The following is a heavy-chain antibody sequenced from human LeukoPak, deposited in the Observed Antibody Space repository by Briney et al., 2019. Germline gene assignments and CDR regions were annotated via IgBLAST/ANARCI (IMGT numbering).Heavy chain of an antibody. D-gene: IGHD5-18*01. CDR2: IYYSGST. Sequence: SETLSLTCTVSGGSISSSSYYWGWLRQPPGKGLEWIGSIYYSGSTYYNPSLKSRVTISVDTSKNQFSLKLSSVTAADTAVYYCARPRGYSYGIFDYWAQGTLVTVSS. V-gene: IGHV4-39*01. CDR1: GGSISSSSYY. CDR3: ARPRGYSYGIFDY. J-gene: IGHJ4*02.